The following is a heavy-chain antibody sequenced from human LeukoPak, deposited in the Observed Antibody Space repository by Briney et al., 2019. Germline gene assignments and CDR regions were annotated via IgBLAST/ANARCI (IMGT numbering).Heavy chain of an antibody. CDR2: IKQDGSEK. J-gene: IGHJ4*02. CDR3: ARDPYRGSPGTMTTVTSFDY. Sequence: GGSLRLSCAASGFTFSSYWMSWVRQAPGKGLEWVANIKQDGSEKYYVDSVKGRFTISRDNAKNSLYLQMNSLRAEDTAVYYCARDPYRGSPGTMTTVTSFDYWGQGTLVTVSS. V-gene: IGHV3-7*01. CDR1: GFTFSSYW. D-gene: IGHD4-17*01.